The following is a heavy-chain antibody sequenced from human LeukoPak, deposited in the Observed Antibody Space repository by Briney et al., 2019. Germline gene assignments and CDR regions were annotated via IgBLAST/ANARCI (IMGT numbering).Heavy chain of an antibody. D-gene: IGHD1-7*01. CDR2: INPNSGST. V-gene: IGHV1-2*02. CDR3: ARDGPVTGTYYFDY. Sequence: GASVKVSCTASGYTFTRYYMHWVRQGTGQGLEWMGWINPNSGSTNYAQKFQGRVTMTRDTSISTAHMELSRLTSDDTAVYYCARDGPVTGTYYFDYWGQGTLVTVSS. CDR1: GYTFTRYY. J-gene: IGHJ4*02.